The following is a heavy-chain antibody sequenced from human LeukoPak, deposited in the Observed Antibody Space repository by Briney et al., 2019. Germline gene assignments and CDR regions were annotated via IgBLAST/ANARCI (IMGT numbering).Heavy chain of an antibody. J-gene: IGHJ6*03. V-gene: IGHV3-21*01. CDR3: ARDLVVATGVDYYYYMDV. CDR1: GFTFSSYS. CDR2: ISSSSGYI. Sequence: PGGSLRLSCAASGFTFSSYSMNWVRQAPGKGLEWVSSISSSSGYIYYADSVKGRFTISRDNAKNSLYLQMNSLRAEDTAVYYCARDLVVATGVDYYYYMDVWGKGTTVTVSS. D-gene: IGHD5-12*01.